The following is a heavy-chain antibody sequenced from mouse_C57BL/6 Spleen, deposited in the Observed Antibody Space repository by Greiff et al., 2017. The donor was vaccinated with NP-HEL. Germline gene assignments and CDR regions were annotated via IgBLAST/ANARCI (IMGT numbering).Heavy chain of an antibody. D-gene: IGHD2-3*01. CDR3: ARCFDGYYPPMDY. V-gene: IGHV1-26*01. J-gene: IGHJ4*01. Sequence: VQLQQSGPELVKPGASVKISCKASGYTFTDYYMNWVKQSHGKSLEWIGDINPNNGGTSYNQKFKGKATLTVDKSSSTAYMELRSLTSEDSAVYYCARCFDGYYPPMDYWGQGTSVTVSS. CDR2: INPNNGGT. CDR1: GYTFTDYY.